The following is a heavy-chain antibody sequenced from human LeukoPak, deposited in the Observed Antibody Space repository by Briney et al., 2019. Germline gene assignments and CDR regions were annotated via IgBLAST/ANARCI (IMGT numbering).Heavy chain of an antibody. CDR3: ARAPNWGSSDY. D-gene: IGHD7-27*01. Sequence: ASVKVSCKASGYTFTSYYMHWVRQAPGQGLEWMGIINPSGGSTSYAQKFQGRVTMTRDTSISTAYMELSRLRSDDTAVYYCARAPNWGSSDYWGQGTLVTVSS. CDR2: INPSGGST. CDR1: GYTFTSYY. J-gene: IGHJ4*02. V-gene: IGHV1-46*01.